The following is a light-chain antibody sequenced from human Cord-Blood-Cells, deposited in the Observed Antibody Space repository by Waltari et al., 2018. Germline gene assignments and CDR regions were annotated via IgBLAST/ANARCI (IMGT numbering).Light chain of an antibody. CDR1: QSISSY. Sequence: DIQITQSLSSLSASVGDRVTITCQASQSISSYLNRYQQKPVKDPKLLIYAASRLQSGVPSRLRGSGSGTDFPITISRLQPVDFATYYCQQSYSTPFTFGPGTKVDIQ. V-gene: IGKV1-39*01. CDR3: QQSYSTPFT. J-gene: IGKJ3*01. CDR2: AAS.